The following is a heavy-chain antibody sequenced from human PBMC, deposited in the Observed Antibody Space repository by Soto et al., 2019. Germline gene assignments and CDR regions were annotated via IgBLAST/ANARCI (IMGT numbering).Heavy chain of an antibody. D-gene: IGHD6-6*01. Sequence: QVHLQESGPGQVKPSETLSLICTVSGGSVNSDNFYWRWIRQPPGRGLEWIGYIYYTGSTRYNPSLKRRVTISIDTSRNQFSLKRSSVTAADTAVYYCAREFSNSPEAFDSWGQGSLVTVSS. V-gene: IGHV4-61*01. CDR3: AREFSNSPEAFDS. CDR1: GGSVNSDNFY. CDR2: IYYTGST. J-gene: IGHJ4*02.